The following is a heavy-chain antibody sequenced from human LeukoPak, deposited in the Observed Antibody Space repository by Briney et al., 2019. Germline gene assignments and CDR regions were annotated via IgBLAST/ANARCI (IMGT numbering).Heavy chain of an antibody. CDR1: GDSTSSHY. Sequence: PSETLSLTCTVSGDSTSSHYWSWIRQSPGKGLEWLGFIHYSGSTDYNPSLRSRVSISIDTSKNQFTLNLRSVTAADSAIYYCARERSHFWYIDVWGKGTTVTVSS. CDR2: IHYSGST. J-gene: IGHJ6*03. CDR3: ARERSHFWYIDV. V-gene: IGHV4-59*11. D-gene: IGHD3-10*01.